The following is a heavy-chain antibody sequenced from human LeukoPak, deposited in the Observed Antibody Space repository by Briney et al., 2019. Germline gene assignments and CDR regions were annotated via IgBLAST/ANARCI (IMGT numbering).Heavy chain of an antibody. CDR1: GFTFSRYA. J-gene: IGHJ4*02. V-gene: IGHV3-30*04. D-gene: IGHD4/OR15-4a*01. CDR2: ISYDGSNK. CDR3: ARGLNMVTPDY. Sequence: GRSLRLSCAASGFTFSRYAMHWVRQAPGKGLEWVAVISYDGSNKNYADSVKGRITISRDTSKNTLYLQMNSLRAEDTAVYFCARGLNMVTPDYWGQGTLVTVSS.